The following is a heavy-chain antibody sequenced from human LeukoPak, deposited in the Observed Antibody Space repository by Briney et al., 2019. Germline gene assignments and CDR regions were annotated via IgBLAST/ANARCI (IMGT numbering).Heavy chain of an antibody. V-gene: IGHV3-30*02. CDR3: AKDQDIVVVPAAPKSGYFDY. D-gene: IGHD2-2*01. CDR1: GFTFSSYG. J-gene: IGHJ4*02. CDR2: IRYDGSNK. Sequence: GGSLRLSCAASGFTFSSYGMHWVRQAPGKGLEWVAFIRYDGSNKYYVDSVKGRFTISRDNSKNTLYLQMNSLRAEDTAVYYCAKDQDIVVVPAAPKSGYFDYWGQGTLVTVSS.